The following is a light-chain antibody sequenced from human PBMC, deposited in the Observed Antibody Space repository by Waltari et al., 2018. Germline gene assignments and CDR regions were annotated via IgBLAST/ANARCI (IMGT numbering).Light chain of an antibody. V-gene: IGLV1-47*01. CDR3: ATRDDSLSAPV. CDR2: RND. Sequence: QSGLTQAPSAAGTPGQRVSISCSGSSSNIGSHYVTWYQPVPGTAPKPRIHRNDHQRAGVPGRFSASKSGTSASLAISGLRSEDEADYYCATRDDSLSAPVFGGGTKVTVL. J-gene: IGLJ2*01. CDR1: SSNIGSHY.